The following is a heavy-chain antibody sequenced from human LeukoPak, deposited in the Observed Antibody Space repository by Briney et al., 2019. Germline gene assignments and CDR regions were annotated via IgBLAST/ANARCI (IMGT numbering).Heavy chain of an antibody. V-gene: IGHV4-39*01. D-gene: IGHD1-1*01. J-gene: IGHJ3*01. Sequence: SETLSLTCSVSGGSLSSGSYYWGWIRQPPGKGLEWIGTIYYSGSTYYNPSLRSPVTMSVDTSRNHFSLKLISVSAADTAVYYCARHSRNGAGHDFDVWGHGTMVTVSS. CDR1: GGSLSSGSYY. CDR3: ARHSRNGAGHDFDV. CDR2: IYYSGST.